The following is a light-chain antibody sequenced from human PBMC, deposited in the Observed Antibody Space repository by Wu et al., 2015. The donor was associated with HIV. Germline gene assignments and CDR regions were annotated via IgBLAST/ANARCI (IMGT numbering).Light chain of an antibody. CDR3: QQYHNWPPWT. CDR1: QSVGSN. J-gene: IGKJ1*01. V-gene: IGKV3-15*01. CDR2: AAS. Sequence: ERVMTQSPATLSVSPGERATLSCRASQSVGSNLAWYQQKPGQAPRLLIYAASTRATGIPGRFSGSGSGTEFTLTISSMQSEDFAVYYCQQYHNWPPWTFGQGTKVEIK.